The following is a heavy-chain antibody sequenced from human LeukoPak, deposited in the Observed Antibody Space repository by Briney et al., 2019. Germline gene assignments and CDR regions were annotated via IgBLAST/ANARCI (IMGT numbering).Heavy chain of an antibody. J-gene: IGHJ5*02. V-gene: IGHV4-31*03. Sequence: SETLSLTCTVSGGSISSGGYYWSWIRQHPGKGLEWIGYIYYSGSTYYNPSLKSRVTISVDTSKNQFSLKLSSVTAADTAVYYCARHSTAYNWFDPWGQGTLVTVSS. D-gene: IGHD4-17*01. CDR2: IYYSGST. CDR1: GGSISSGGYY. CDR3: ARHSTAYNWFDP.